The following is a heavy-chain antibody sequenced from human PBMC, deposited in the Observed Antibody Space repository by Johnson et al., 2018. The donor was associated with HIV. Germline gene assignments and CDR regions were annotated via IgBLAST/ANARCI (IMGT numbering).Heavy chain of an antibody. J-gene: IGHJ3*02. CDR3: ARSFGVTTPGAFDI. CDR2: ISYDGSNK. D-gene: IGHD3-3*01. CDR1: GFTFSSYA. Sequence: QVQLVESGGGVVHPGRSLRLSCAASGFTFSSYAMHWVRQAPGKGLEWVAVISYDGSNKYYADSVKSGFTISRDNTKNTLYLQMNSRGAEDTAVYCCARSFGVTTPGAFDIWGQGTMVTVSS. V-gene: IGHV3-30*04.